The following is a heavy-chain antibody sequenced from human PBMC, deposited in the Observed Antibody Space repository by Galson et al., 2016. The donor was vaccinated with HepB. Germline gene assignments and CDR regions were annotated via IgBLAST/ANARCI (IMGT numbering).Heavy chain of an antibody. Sequence: SLRLSCAASGFSFSTWNMNWVRQAPGKRPEWISNINVGSSSIYYADSVKGRFTISRDNAKSSLYLQMNSLRDEDTAMYHCVRGRLGSWGQGTLVTVSS. V-gene: IGHV3-48*02. J-gene: IGHJ5*02. D-gene: IGHD6-19*01. CDR3: VRGRLGS. CDR2: INVGSSSI. CDR1: GFSFSTWN.